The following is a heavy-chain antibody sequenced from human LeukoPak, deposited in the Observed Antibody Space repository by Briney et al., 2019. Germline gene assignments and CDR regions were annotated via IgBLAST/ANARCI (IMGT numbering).Heavy chain of an antibody. D-gene: IGHD3-10*01. Sequence: SETLSLTCAVSGYSISSGYYWGWIRQPPGKGLEWIGSIYHSGSTYYNPSLKSRVTISLDMSKNQSSLKLSSVTAADTAVYYCARDLLTMVRGVTGAIFDYWGQGTLVTVSS. CDR1: GYSISSGYY. CDR3: ARDLLTMVRGVTGAIFDY. V-gene: IGHV4-38-2*02. J-gene: IGHJ4*02. CDR2: IYHSGST.